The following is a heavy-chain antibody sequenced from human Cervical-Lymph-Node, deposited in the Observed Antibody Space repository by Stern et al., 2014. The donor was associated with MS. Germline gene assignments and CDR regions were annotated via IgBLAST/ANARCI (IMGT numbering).Heavy chain of an antibody. CDR2: INPSDGRT. V-gene: IGHV1-46*01. D-gene: IGHD6-19*01. Sequence: MQLVESGAEVKTPGASVKVSCKASGYSLTSYLMHWVRQAPGQGLEWMGIINPSDGRTFYAPEFQGRVTMTRDTSTTTVYMELSSLRSEDTAMYYCARAGYSSGWYVGFFDYWGQGTLVTVSS. CDR3: ARAGYSSGWYVGFFDY. CDR1: GYSLTSYL. J-gene: IGHJ4*02.